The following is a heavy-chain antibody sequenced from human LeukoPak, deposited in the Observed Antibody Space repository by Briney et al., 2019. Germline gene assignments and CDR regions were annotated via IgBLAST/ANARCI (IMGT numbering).Heavy chain of an antibody. CDR1: GYSFTSYW. J-gene: IGHJ3*02. CDR3: ARRGHYSGNSDAFDI. Sequence: GESLKISCKGSGYSFTSYWIGWVRQMPGKGLEWMGFIYPGDSDTRYSPSFQGQVTISAAKSINTAYLQWSSLKASDTAIYFCARRGHYSGNSDAFDIWGQGTMVTVSS. CDR2: IYPGDSDT. D-gene: IGHD4-23*01. V-gene: IGHV5-51*01.